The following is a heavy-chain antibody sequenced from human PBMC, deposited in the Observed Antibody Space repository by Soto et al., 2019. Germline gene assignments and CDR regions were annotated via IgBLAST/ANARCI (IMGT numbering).Heavy chain of an antibody. D-gene: IGHD2-2*01. J-gene: IGHJ3*02. CDR3: ARRYCSSTSCYDAFDI. CDR2: IIPILGIA. CDR1: GGTFSSYT. Sequence: QVQLVQSGAEVKKPGSSVKVSCKASGGTFSSYTISWVRQAPGQGLEWMGRIIPILGIANYAQKFQGRVTITAHKSTSTAYMELSSLRSEDTAVYYCARRYCSSTSCYDAFDIWGQGTMVTVSS. V-gene: IGHV1-69*02.